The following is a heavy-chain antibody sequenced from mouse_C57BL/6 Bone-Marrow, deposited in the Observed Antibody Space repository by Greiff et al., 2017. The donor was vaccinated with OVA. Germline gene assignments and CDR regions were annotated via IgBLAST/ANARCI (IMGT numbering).Heavy chain of an antibody. V-gene: IGHV1-7*01. CDR1: GYTFTSYW. D-gene: IGHD2-3*01. CDR2: INPSSGYT. CDR3: ARSDDGYTSWFAY. J-gene: IGHJ3*01. Sequence: VQLQQSGAELAKPGASVKLSCKASGYTFTSYWMHWVKQRPGQGLEWIGNINPSSGYTKYNQKFKDKATLTADKSSSTAYMQLSSLTYEDSSVYDCARSDDGYTSWFAYWGQGTLVTVSA.